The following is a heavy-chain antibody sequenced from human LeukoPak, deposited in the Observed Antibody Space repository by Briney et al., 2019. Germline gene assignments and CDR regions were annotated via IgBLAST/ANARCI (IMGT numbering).Heavy chain of an antibody. CDR1: GFTFNSYA. J-gene: IGHJ5*02. CDR2: ISYDGSNK. Sequence: PGGSLRLSCAASGFTFNSYAMHWVRQAPGKGLEWVAVISYDGSNKYYADSVKGRFTISRDNSKNTLYLQMNSLRPEDTAVYYCARGSGWYRDNWFDPWGQGTLVTVSS. CDR3: ARGSGWYRDNWFDP. D-gene: IGHD6-19*01. V-gene: IGHV3-30*04.